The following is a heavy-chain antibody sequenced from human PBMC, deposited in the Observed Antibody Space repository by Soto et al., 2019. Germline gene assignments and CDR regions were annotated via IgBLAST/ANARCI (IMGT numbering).Heavy chain of an antibody. CDR3: ARDNSRRYSSSPSGYYGMDV. V-gene: IGHV4-31*03. D-gene: IGHD6-6*01. Sequence: QVQLQESGPGLVKPSQTLSLTCTXXGGSISSGGYYXXXIRQHPGKGLEWIGYIYYSGSTYYNPSLKSRVTIAVDTSKNQFSLKLSSVTAADTAVYYCARDNSRRYSSSPSGYYGMDVWGQGTTVTVSS. CDR1: GGSISSGGYY. J-gene: IGHJ6*02. CDR2: IYYSGST.